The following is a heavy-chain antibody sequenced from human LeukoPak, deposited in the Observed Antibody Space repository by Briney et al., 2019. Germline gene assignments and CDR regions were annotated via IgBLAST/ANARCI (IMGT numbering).Heavy chain of an antibody. J-gene: IGHJ4*02. Sequence: GGSPRLSCAAPGFPLSIYWMPWGRQAPGKGGGLVSRIRGDESIIGYADSVKGRFTISRDNTKNTLYLQMNSLRAEDTAVYYCAREGVKAEFDYWGQGTLATVSS. D-gene: IGHD3-16*01. V-gene: IGHV3-74*01. CDR2: IRGDESII. CDR1: GFPLSIYW. CDR3: AREGVKAEFDY.